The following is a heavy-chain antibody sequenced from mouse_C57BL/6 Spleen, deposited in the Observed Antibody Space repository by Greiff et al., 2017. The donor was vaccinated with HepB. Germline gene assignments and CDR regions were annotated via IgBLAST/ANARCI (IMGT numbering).Heavy chain of an antibody. V-gene: IGHV1-22*01. CDR1: GYTFTDYN. CDR3: AFYYDYDGYAMDY. D-gene: IGHD2-4*01. Sequence: VQLQQSGPELVKPGASVKMSCKASGYTFTDYNMHWVKQSHGKSLEWIGYINPNNGGTSYNQKFKGKATLTVNKSSSTAYMELRSLTSEDSAVYYCAFYYDYDGYAMDYWGQGTSVTVSS. CDR2: INPNNGGT. J-gene: IGHJ4*01.